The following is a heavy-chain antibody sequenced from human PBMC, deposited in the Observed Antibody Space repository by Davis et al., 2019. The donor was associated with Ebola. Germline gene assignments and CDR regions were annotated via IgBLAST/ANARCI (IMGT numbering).Heavy chain of an antibody. Sequence: PSETLSLTCTVSGGTISSSSYYWGWIRKPPGKGLEWIGSIYYSGSTDYNPSLKSRVTISVDTSKNQFSLKLSSVTAADTAVYYCARRNYYGSVFDYWGQGTLVTVSS. D-gene: IGHD3-10*01. CDR3: ARRNYYGSVFDY. CDR2: IYYSGST. J-gene: IGHJ4*02. V-gene: IGHV4-39*01. CDR1: GGTISSSSYY.